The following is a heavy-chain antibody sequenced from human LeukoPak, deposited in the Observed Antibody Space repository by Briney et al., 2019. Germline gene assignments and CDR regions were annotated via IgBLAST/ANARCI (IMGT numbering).Heavy chain of an antibody. CDR1: GYTFTNYG. Sequence: GASVKVACKCSGYTFTNYGMDWVRQAPRQRGEWVGWINTGNGNTKSSQKFQDRVTLTRDTSASTAYMELNSLSSEDTAVYYCARVPLDDASRHYYPHWGQGTLVTVSS. D-gene: IGHD3-10*01. V-gene: IGHV1-3*04. J-gene: IGHJ1*01. CDR2: INTGNGNT. CDR3: ARVPLDDASRHYYPH.